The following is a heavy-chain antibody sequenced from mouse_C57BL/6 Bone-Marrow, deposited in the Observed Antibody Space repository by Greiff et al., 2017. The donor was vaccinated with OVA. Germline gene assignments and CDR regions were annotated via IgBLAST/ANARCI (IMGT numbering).Heavy chain of an antibody. Sequence: EVKLMESGGGLVKPGGSLKLSCAASGFTFSDYGMHWVRQAPEKGLEWVAYISSGSSTIYYADTVKGRFTISRDNAKNTLFLQMTSLRSEDTAMYYCARRAVEDFDYWGQGTTLTVSS. CDR3: ARRAVEDFDY. V-gene: IGHV5-17*01. CDR1: GFTFSDYG. CDR2: ISSGSSTI. D-gene: IGHD1-1*02. J-gene: IGHJ2*01.